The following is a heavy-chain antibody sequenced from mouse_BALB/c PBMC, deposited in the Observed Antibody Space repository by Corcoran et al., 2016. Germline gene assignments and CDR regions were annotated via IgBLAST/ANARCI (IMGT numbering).Heavy chain of an antibody. Sequence: QIQLVQSGPELKKPGATVKFSCKASGYTFTNYGMYWVKQAPGKGLKWMGCINTYTGEPTYADDFKGRFAFSLETSASTAYLQINNLKNGDTARYFCAREPYAMDYWGQGTSVTVSS. CDR3: AREPYAMDY. V-gene: IGHV9-3-1*01. CDR1: GYTFTNYG. J-gene: IGHJ4*01. CDR2: INTYTGEP.